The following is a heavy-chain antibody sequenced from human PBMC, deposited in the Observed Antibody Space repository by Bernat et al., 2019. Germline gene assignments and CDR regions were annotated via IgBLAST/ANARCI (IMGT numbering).Heavy chain of an antibody. CDR3: ASPRAVAGHY. V-gene: IGHV3-48*03. J-gene: IGHJ4*02. CDR1: GFTFSSYE. D-gene: IGHD6-19*01. CDR2: ISSSGSTI. Sequence: EVQLVESGGGLVQPGGSLRLSCAASGFTFSSYEMNWVRQAPGKGLEWVSYISSSGSTIYYADSVKGRFTISRDNAKNSLYLQMNSLRAEDTAVYYCASPRAVAGHYWDQGTLVTVSS.